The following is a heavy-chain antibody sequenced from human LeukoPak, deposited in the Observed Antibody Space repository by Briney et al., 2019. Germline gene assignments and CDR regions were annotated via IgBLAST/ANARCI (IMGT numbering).Heavy chain of an antibody. CDR3: AKDRLNGDILTGYHHPLDY. J-gene: IGHJ4*02. CDR2: IIPIFGTA. Sequence: GASVKVSCKASGGTFSSYAISWVRQAPGQGLEWMGGIIPIFGTANYAQKFQGRVTITADESTSTAYMELSSLRSEDTAVYYCAKDRLNGDILTGYHHPLDYWGQGTLVTASS. D-gene: IGHD3-9*01. V-gene: IGHV1-69*13. CDR1: GGTFSSYA.